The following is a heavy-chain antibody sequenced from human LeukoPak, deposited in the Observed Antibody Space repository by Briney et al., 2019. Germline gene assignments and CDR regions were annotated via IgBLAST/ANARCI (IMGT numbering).Heavy chain of an antibody. CDR3: ARDRKYYYHMDV. J-gene: IGHJ6*03. V-gene: IGHV4-59*12. CDR1: GGSISNYY. CDR2: IYYSGST. D-gene: IGHD1-14*01. Sequence: SETLSLTCTVSGGSISNYYWSWIRQPPGKGLEWIGYIYYSGSTNYNPSLKSRVTISVDTSKNQFSLNLTSLTAADTAVYYCARDRKYYYHMDVWGKGTTVTVSS.